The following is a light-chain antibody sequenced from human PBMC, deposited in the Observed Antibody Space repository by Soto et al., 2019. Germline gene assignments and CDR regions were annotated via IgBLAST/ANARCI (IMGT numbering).Light chain of an antibody. V-gene: IGLV1-40*01. CDR3: QSYDSSLSVV. CDR1: SSNIGAGYD. J-gene: IGLJ2*01. Sequence: QSVLTQPPSVSGAPGQRVTISCTGSSSNIGAGYDVHWYQQLPGTAPKLLIYGNINRPSGVPDRFSGSKSGTSASLGITGLQAEDEADYYCQSYDSSLSVVFGGGTQLNVL. CDR2: GNI.